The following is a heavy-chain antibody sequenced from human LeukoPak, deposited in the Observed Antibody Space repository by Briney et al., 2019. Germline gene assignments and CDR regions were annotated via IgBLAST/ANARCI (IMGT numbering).Heavy chain of an antibody. CDR2: ISSSSSTI. J-gene: IGHJ4*02. CDR3: SRGGVGATCPADY. CDR1: GFTFSSYS. Sequence: GGSLRLSCAASGFTFSSYSMNWVRQAPGKGLEWVSYISSSSSTIYYADSVKGRFTISRDNSKNTLYLQMNSLRAEDTAVYYCSRGGVGATCPADYWGQGTLVTVSS. V-gene: IGHV3-48*01. D-gene: IGHD1-26*01.